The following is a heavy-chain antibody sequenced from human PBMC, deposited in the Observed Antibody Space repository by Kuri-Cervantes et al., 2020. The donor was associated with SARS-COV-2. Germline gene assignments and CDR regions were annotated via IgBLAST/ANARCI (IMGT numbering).Heavy chain of an antibody. Sequence: ESLKIPCTVSGGSISSYYWSWIRQPPGKGLEWIGYIYYSGSTNYNPSLKSRVTISVDTSKNQFSLKLSSVTAADTAVYYCARREYWYFDLWGRGTLVTVSS. J-gene: IGHJ2*01. CDR3: ARREYWYFDL. CDR2: IYYSGST. D-gene: IGHD1-26*01. CDR1: GGSISSYY. V-gene: IGHV4-59*01.